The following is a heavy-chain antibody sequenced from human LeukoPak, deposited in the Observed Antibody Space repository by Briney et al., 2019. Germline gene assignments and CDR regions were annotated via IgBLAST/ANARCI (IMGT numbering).Heavy chain of an antibody. CDR2: INTNTGNP. CDR3: ARGSDDFWSGYFSHCSDY. J-gene: IGHJ4*02. D-gene: IGHD3-3*01. CDR1: GYTFTSYA. V-gene: IGHV7-4-1*02. Sequence: ASVKVSCKASGYTFTSYAMNWVRQAPGQGLEWMGWINTNTGNPTYAQGFTGRFVFSLDTSVSTAYLQISSLKAEDTAVYYCARGSDDFWSGYFSHCSDYWGQGTLXTVS.